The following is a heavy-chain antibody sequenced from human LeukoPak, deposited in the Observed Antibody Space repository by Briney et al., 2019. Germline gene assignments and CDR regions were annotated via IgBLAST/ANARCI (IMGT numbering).Heavy chain of an antibody. Sequence: PSETLSLTCAVYGGSFSGYYWSWIRQLPGKGLEWIGEINHSGSTNYNPSLKSRVTISVDTSKNQFSLKLSSVTAADTAVYYCARGGLGGYCSSTSCSDYGMDVWGKGTTVTVSS. V-gene: IGHV4-34*01. D-gene: IGHD2-2*03. CDR3: ARGGLGGYCSSTSCSDYGMDV. CDR1: GGSFSGYY. J-gene: IGHJ6*04. CDR2: INHSGST.